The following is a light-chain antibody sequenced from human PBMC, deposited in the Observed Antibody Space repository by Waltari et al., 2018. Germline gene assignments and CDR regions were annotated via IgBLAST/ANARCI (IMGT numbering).Light chain of an antibody. Sequence: DFVMTQSPDSLAVSLGERATINCKYSQSVLSRSTNKNYLAWYQQKPGQPPKLLIDWASTRQSGVPDRFSGGGSGTDFTLTISSLQAEDVAVYYCQHYYTTPPSFGQGTKVEI. V-gene: IGKV4-1*01. J-gene: IGKJ2*03. CDR1: QSVLSRSTNKNY. CDR3: QHYYTTPPS. CDR2: WAS.